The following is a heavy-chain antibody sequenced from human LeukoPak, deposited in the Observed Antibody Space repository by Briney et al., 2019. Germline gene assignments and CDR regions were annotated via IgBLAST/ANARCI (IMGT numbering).Heavy chain of an antibody. CDR1: GLTFSSYS. J-gene: IGHJ4*02. Sequence: GGSLRLTCAASGLTFSSYSMDWVRQAPVKGLEWVSSISTSSSYIYYADSVKGRFTISRDNAKNSLYVQMDSLRAEDTAVYYCARDRWLQSQRYFDYWGQGILVTVSS. CDR3: ARDRWLQSQRYFDY. V-gene: IGHV3-21*01. CDR2: ISTSSSYI. D-gene: IGHD5-24*01.